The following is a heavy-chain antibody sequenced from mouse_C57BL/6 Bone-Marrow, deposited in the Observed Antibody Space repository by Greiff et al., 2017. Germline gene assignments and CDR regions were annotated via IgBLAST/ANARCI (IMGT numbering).Heavy chain of an antibody. CDR2: ISSGSSTI. V-gene: IGHV5-17*01. J-gene: IGHJ2*01. CDR3: ARKNDFDY. CDR1: GFTFSDYG. Sequence: EVKLVESGGGLVKPGGSLKLSCAASGFTFSDYGMHWVRQAPEKGLEWVAYISSGSSTIYYADTVKGRFTISRDKAKNTLFLQMTSRRSEDTAMYYCARKNDFDYWGQGTTLTVSS.